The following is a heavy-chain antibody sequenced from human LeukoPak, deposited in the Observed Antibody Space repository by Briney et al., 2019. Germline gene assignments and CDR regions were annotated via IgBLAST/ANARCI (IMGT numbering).Heavy chain of an antibody. CDR3: ARERAHYYDSSGYRPDAFDI. V-gene: IGHV1-69*05. CDR1: GGTFISYA. Sequence: ASVKVSCKASGGTFISYAISWVRQAPGQGLEWMGGIIPIFGTANYAQKFQGRVTITTDESTSTAYMELSSLRSEDTAVYYCARERAHYYDSSGYRPDAFDIWGQGTMVTVSS. CDR2: IIPIFGTA. J-gene: IGHJ3*02. D-gene: IGHD3-22*01.